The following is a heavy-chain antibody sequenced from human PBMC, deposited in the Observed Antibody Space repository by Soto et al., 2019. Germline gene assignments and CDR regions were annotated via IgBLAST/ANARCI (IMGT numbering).Heavy chain of an antibody. J-gene: IGHJ3*02. V-gene: IGHV3-23*01. CDR2: ISGSGGST. Sequence: GGSLRLSCAASGFTFSSYAMSWVRQSPGKGLEWVSAISGSGGSTYYADSVKGRFTISRDNSKNTLYLQMNSLRAGDTAVYYCAKQWSITMSLPDAFDIWGQGTMVTVSS. CDR1: GFTFSSYA. CDR3: AKQWSITMSLPDAFDI. D-gene: IGHD3-10*02.